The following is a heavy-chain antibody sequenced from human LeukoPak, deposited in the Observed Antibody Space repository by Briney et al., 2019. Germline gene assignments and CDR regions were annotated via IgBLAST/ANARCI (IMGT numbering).Heavy chain of an antibody. D-gene: IGHD3-22*01. CDR2: ISGSGGST. CDR1: GFTFSSCA. CDR3: ARDQDPYYYDSSGYYSPDY. Sequence: PGGSLRLSCAASGFTFSSCAMSWVRQAPGKGLEWVSGISGSGGSTYYADCVKGRFTISRDNSKSTLYLQMNSLRAEDTAVYYCARDQDPYYYDSSGYYSPDYWGQGALVTVSS. V-gene: IGHV3-23*01. J-gene: IGHJ4*02.